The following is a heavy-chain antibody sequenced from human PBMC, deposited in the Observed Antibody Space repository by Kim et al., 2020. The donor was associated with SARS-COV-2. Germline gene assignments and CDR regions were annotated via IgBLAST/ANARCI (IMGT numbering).Heavy chain of an antibody. Sequence: ANYAQKFQGRVTITADKSTSTAYMELSSLRSEDTAVYYCAFSIGWSKIDYWGQGTLVTVSS. D-gene: IGHD6-19*01. J-gene: IGHJ4*02. CDR3: AFSIGWSKIDY. V-gene: IGHV1-69*02. CDR2: A.